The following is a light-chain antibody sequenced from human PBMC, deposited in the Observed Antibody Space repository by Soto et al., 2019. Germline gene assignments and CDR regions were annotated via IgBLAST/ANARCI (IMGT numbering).Light chain of an antibody. CDR3: QQYGTSPWT. J-gene: IGKJ1*01. Sequence: EIVLTQSPGTLSLPPGERATLSCRASQSVSSSYLGWYQQKPGQAPRLLIYGASSRATGIPDRFSGSGSGTDFTLIISRLEPEDFAVYFCQQYGTSPWTFGQGTKVETK. CDR2: GAS. V-gene: IGKV3-20*01. CDR1: QSVSSSY.